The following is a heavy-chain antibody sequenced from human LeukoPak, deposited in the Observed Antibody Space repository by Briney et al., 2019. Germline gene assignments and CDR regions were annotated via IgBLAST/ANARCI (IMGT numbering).Heavy chain of an antibody. V-gene: IGHV3-49*03. CDR3: KSTVTTFDY. J-gene: IGHJ4*02. Sequence: PGGSLRLSCTASGFTFGDYAMSWFRQAPGKGREWVGFIRSKAYGGTTEYAASVKGRFTISRDDSKSIAYLQMNSLKTEDTAVYYCKSTVTTFDYWGQGTLVTVSS. D-gene: IGHD4-17*01. CDR2: IRSKAYGGTT. CDR1: GFTFGDYA.